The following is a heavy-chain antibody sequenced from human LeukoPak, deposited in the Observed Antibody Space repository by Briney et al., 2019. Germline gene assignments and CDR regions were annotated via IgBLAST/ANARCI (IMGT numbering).Heavy chain of an antibody. CDR3: ARSTQIAAAGDN. V-gene: IGHV1-8*01. Sequence: ASVKVSCKASGYTFTSYDINGVRQATEQGLGGMGWMNPNSGNTGYAHKFQGRVTMTRNTSISTAYMELSSLRSEETAVYYCARSTQIAAAGDNWGQGTLVTVSS. CDR2: MNPNSGNT. J-gene: IGHJ4*02. CDR1: GYTFTSYD. D-gene: IGHD6-13*01.